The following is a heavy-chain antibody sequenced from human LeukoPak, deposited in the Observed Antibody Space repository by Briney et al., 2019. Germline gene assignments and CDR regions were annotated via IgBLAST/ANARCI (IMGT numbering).Heavy chain of an antibody. D-gene: IGHD1-26*01. CDR1: GFTFSNYG. CDR2: VRNDENNK. V-gene: IGHV3-30*02. CDR3: ARAPRGGYSGSYVDC. J-gene: IGHJ4*02. Sequence: TGGSLRLSCAASGFTFSNYGMHWFRQAPGKGLEWVAHVRNDENNKYYVDSVKGRFTISRDSAALYLQMNSLRAEDTAVYYCARAPRGGYSGSYVDCWGQGTLVTVSS.